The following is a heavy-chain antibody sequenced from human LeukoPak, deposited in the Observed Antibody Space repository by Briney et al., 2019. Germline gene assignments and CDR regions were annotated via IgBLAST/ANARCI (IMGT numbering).Heavy chain of an antibody. J-gene: IGHJ4*02. V-gene: IGHV4-34*01. CDR3: ARVAAGTDY. D-gene: IGHD6-13*01. Sequence: SETLSLTCAVYGGSFSGYYWSWIRQPPGKGLEWIGEINHSGSTNYNPSLKSRVTISVDASKNQFSLKLSSVTAADTAVYYCARVAAGTDYWGQGTLVTVSS. CDR1: GGSFSGYY. CDR2: INHSGST.